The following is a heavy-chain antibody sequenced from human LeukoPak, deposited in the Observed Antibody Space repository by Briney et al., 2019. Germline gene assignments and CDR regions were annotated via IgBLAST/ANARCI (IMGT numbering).Heavy chain of an antibody. Sequence: ASVKFSCKTSGYSFTTYAISWVRQAPGQGLEWMGWISTYNGNTNYAQKLQGRVTMTTDTSTSTAYMDLRSLRSDDTAVYYCARVYSGSYGSFDNWGQGTLVTVSS. D-gene: IGHD1-26*01. J-gene: IGHJ4*02. CDR1: GYSFTTYA. CDR2: ISTYNGNT. V-gene: IGHV1-18*01. CDR3: ARVYSGSYGSFDN.